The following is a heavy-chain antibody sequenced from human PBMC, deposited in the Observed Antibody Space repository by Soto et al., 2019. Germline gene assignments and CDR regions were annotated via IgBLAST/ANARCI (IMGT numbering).Heavy chain of an antibody. CDR3: AIAAYCSGATCYSDYNWFDP. Sequence: ASVKVSCKASGYTFTSYDINWVRQATGQGLEWMGWMNPNSGNTGYAQKFQGRVTMTRNTSISTAYMELSSLRSEDTAIYYCAIAAYCSGATCYSDYNWFDPWGQGTLVTVSS. CDR2: MNPNSGNT. D-gene: IGHD2-15*01. CDR1: GYTFTSYD. V-gene: IGHV1-8*01. J-gene: IGHJ5*02.